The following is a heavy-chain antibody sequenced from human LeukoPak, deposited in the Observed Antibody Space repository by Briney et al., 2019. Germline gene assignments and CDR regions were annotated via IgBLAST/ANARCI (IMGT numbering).Heavy chain of an antibody. CDR2: IYSGGST. J-gene: IGHJ4*02. CDR3: ATTVTTGVNDY. D-gene: IGHD4-17*01. V-gene: IGHV3-66*01. Sequence: PGGSLRLSCAASGFTVSSNYMSWVRQAPGKGLEWVSVIYSGGSTYYADSVEGRFTISRDNSKNTLYLQMNSLRAEDTAVYYCATTVTTGVNDYWGQGTLVTVSS. CDR1: GFTVSSNY.